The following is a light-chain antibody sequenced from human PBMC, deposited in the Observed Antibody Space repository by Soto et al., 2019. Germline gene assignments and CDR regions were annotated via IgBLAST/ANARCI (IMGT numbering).Light chain of an antibody. V-gene: IGKV1-5*03. CDR2: KAS. CDR3: QHYNSYSEA. Sequence: IQMTHSXSTLSASEGDTVSISRRAIQTISSWLAWSQQKPGXXPXXXXYKASTLKAGGPSRFSGSGSGTEFTPTISSLQPDDFATYYGQHYNSYSEAFGQGTKVDIK. J-gene: IGKJ1*01. CDR1: QTISSW.